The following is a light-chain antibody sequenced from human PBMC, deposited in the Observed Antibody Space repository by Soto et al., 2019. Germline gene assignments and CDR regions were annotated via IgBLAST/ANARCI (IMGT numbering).Light chain of an antibody. J-gene: IGKJ2*01. CDR1: QTVNSW. CDR2: KAS. V-gene: IGKV1-5*03. Sequence: DVPMTQSPSTLSASIGDTVTMTCRASQTVNSWLAWYQQKPGKAPKLLIYKASILETGVPSRVSGGGSGTDFTLTISGLQPEDVATYYCQQYDSYPKTCGQGT. CDR3: QQYDSYPKT.